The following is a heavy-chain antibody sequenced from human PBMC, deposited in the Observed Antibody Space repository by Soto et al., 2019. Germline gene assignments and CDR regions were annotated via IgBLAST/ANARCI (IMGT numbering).Heavy chain of an antibody. CDR1: GFTFSSYA. V-gene: IGHV3-23*01. J-gene: IGHJ4*02. CDR3: AKRDGGLHWELPKVKSARGLFDY. Sequence: GGSLRLSCAASGFTFSSYAMSWVHQAPGKGLEWVSAISGSGGSTYYADSVKGRFTISRDNSKNTLYLQMNSLRAEDTAVYYCAKRDGGLHWELPKVKSARGLFDYWGQGTLVTVSS. D-gene: IGHD1-26*01. CDR2: ISGSGGST.